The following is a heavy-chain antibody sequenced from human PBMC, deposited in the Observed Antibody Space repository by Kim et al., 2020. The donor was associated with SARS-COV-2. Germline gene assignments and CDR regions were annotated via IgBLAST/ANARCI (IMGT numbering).Heavy chain of an antibody. D-gene: IGHD1-1*01. CDR3: AGGPESNGHLLEY. Sequence: LADFGKGRISISRDNSKRTLYLQMNRLRAEDSGVYYCAGGPESNGHLLEYWGQGTLVTVSS. V-gene: IGHV3-74*01. J-gene: IGHJ4*02.